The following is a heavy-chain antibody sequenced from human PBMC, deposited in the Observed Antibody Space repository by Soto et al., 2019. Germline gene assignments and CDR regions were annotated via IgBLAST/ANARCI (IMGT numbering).Heavy chain of an antibody. CDR2: ISGSGGST. CDR1: GFTFSSYA. J-gene: IGHJ4*02. Sequence: EVQLLESGGGLVQPGGSLRLSCAASGFTFSSYAMSWVRQAPGKGLEWVSAISGSGGSTYYADSVKGRFTISRDNSKNTLYLQMNSLRAEDTAVYYCAKGLLDVAVAGTGFDYWGQGTLVTVSS. V-gene: IGHV3-23*01. D-gene: IGHD6-19*01. CDR3: AKGLLDVAVAGTGFDY.